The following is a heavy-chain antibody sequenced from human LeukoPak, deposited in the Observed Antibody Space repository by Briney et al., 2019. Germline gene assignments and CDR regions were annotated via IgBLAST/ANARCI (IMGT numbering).Heavy chain of an antibody. Sequence: SVKVSCKASGGTFSSYAISWVRQAPGQGLEWMGGIIPIFGTANYAQKFQGRVTITADESTSTAYMELSSLRSEDTAVYYCARDNGELGYYYGMDVWGKGTTVTVSS. CDR1: GGTFSSYA. J-gene: IGHJ6*04. V-gene: IGHV1-69*01. CDR3: ARDNGELGYYYGMDV. CDR2: IIPIFGTA. D-gene: IGHD3-10*01.